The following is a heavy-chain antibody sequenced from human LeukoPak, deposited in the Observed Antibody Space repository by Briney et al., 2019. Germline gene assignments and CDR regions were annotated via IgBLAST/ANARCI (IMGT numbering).Heavy chain of an antibody. CDR1: GFTVSSIY. Sequence: GGSLRLSCAASGFTVSSIYMSWVRQAPGKGLEWVSFIYSDGNTYYADSVKGRFTLSRDSSRNTLYLQMNSLRVDDTAVYYCAGDTHSSSWYDHWGQGTLVTVSS. D-gene: IGHD6-19*01. V-gene: IGHV3-53*01. J-gene: IGHJ5*02. CDR2: IYSDGNT. CDR3: AGDTHSSSWYDH.